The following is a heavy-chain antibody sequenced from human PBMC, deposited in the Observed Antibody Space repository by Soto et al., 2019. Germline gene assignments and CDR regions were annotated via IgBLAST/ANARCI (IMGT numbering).Heavy chain of an antibody. Sequence: QVQLVQSGAEVKKPGSSVKVSCKASGGTFSSYAISWVRQAPGQGLEWMGGIIPIFGTANYAQKFQGRVTITADESTGTAYMELSSLRSEETAVDYCARRPYDYGRLNGMDVWGQGTTVTVSS. J-gene: IGHJ6*01. D-gene: IGHD3-16*01. CDR1: GGTFSSYA. CDR3: ARRPYDYGRLNGMDV. V-gene: IGHV1-69*01. CDR2: IIPIFGTA.